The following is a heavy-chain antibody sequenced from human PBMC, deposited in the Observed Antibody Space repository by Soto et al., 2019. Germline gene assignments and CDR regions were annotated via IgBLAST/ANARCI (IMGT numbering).Heavy chain of an antibody. CDR2: ISSSSSYI. D-gene: IGHD3-22*01. CDR3: ARDPYYYDSSGYYPPRDY. V-gene: IGHV3-21*01. Sequence: PGGSLRLSCAASGFTFSSYSMNWVRQAPGKGLEWVSSISSSSSYIYYADSVKGRFTISRDNAKNSLYLQMNSLRAEDTAVYYCARDPYYYDSSGYYPPRDYWGQGTLVTVSS. J-gene: IGHJ4*02. CDR1: GFTFSSYS.